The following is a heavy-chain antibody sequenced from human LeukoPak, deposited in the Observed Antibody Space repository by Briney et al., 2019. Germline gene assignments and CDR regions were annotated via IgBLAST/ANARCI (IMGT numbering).Heavy chain of an antibody. V-gene: IGHV3-23*01. CDR3: AKEIYYDNSGSDFDY. D-gene: IGHD3-22*01. CDR1: GFTFSSYA. Sequence: QPGGSLRLSCAASGFTFSSYAMSWVRQAPGKGLEWVSGISGNGGSTYYADSVKGRFTISRDHSKNTLYLQMNSLRVEDTAVHYCAKEIYYDNSGSDFDYWGQGTLVTVSS. J-gene: IGHJ4*02. CDR2: ISGNGGST.